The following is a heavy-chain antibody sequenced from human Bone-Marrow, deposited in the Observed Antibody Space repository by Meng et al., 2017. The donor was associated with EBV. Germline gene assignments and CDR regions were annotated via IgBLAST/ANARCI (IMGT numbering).Heavy chain of an antibody. CDR1: GGSISRGGDY. V-gene: IGHV4-30-4*01. J-gene: IGHJ4*02. CDR2: IYYSGST. CDR3: ASGSTAAGTDY. Sequence: PGLVKPSPTLSPTLAVAGGSISRGGDYLSWIRQPPGKGLEWIGYIYYSGSTYYNPSLKSRVTISVDTSKNQFSLKLSSVTAADTAVYYCASGSTAAGTDYWGQGTLVTVSS. D-gene: IGHD6-13*01.